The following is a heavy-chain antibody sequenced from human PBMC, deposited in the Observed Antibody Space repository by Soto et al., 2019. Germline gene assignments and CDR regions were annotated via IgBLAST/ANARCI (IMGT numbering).Heavy chain of an antibody. CDR3: AREAGDYGHSYLGY. J-gene: IGHJ4*02. Sequence: QLVQSGPDVKKPGSSVKVSCKSVGDTFSSYAVSWVRQAPGQGLEWMGGIIPTFGTVNYAQKLQGRATITADESTRLSYMELSSLKSEDTAVYYCAREAGDYGHSYLGYWGQGTLISVSS. D-gene: IGHD3-10*01. CDR1: GDTFSSYA. V-gene: IGHV1-69*01. CDR2: IIPTFGTV.